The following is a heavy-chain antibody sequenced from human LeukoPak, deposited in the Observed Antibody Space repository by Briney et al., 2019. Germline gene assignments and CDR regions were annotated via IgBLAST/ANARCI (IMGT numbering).Heavy chain of an antibody. Sequence: GGSLRLSCAASGFPFSSYSMNWVRQAPGKGLEWVSSISSSGDYISYADSVTGRFTISRDNAKKSLYLQMNILRAEDTAVYYCARDKIVGPTVFDYWGQGTLVTVSS. CDR2: ISSSGDYI. V-gene: IGHV3-21*01. CDR1: GFPFSSYS. J-gene: IGHJ4*02. CDR3: ARDKIVGPTVFDY. D-gene: IGHD1-26*01.